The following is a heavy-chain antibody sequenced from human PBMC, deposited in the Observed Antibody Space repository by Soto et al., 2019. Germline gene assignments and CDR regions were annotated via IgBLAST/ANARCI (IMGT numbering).Heavy chain of an antibody. CDR3: ARGRVRGVINFDY. J-gene: IGHJ4*02. D-gene: IGHD3-10*01. V-gene: IGHV4-34*01. Sequence: TSETLSLTCAVYGGSFSGYYWSWIRQPPGKGLEWIGEINHSGSTNCNPSLKSRVTISVDTSKNQFSLKMSSVTAADTAVYFCARGRVRGVINFDYWGQGTLVTVSS. CDR1: GGSFSGYY. CDR2: INHSGST.